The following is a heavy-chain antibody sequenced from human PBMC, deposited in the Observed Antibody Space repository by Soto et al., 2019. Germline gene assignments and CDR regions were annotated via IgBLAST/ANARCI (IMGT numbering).Heavy chain of an antibody. J-gene: IGHJ5*02. D-gene: IGHD3-22*01. CDR2: IFPSDSDT. V-gene: IGHV5-51*01. Sequence: GESLKISCRTSGYRFTSYWIAWVRQMPGKGLEWMGIIFPSDSDTRYSPSFQGQVTISADRSTSTVFLQWASLKASDTAVYFRARKDKSGYFNWFGPWGQGNRVTV. CDR1: GYRFTSYW. CDR3: ARKDKSGYFNWFGP.